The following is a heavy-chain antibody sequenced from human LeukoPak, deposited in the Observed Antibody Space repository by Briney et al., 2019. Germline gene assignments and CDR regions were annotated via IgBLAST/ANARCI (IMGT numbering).Heavy chain of an antibody. J-gene: IGHJ4*02. Sequence: SETLSLTCAVSGGSISSSNWWSWVRQPPGKGLEWLGEIYHSGTTNYNPSLKSRVTISVDKSRNQFSLKLSSVTAADTAVYYCARWIVAGAAHFDCWGQGTLVTVSA. CDR1: GGSISSSNW. V-gene: IGHV4-4*02. CDR3: ARWIVAGAAHFDC. D-gene: IGHD5-12*01. CDR2: IYHSGTT.